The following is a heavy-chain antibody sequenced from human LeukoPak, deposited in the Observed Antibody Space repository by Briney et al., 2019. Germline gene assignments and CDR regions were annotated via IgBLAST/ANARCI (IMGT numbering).Heavy chain of an antibody. Sequence: SETLSLTCTVSGDSISNTRYHWGWIRQPPGKGLEWIGSIYYSGATYYNPSLKSRVTISVDTSRNHFSLKLSSVTAADAAVYHCAREIVSSVESWGQGSLVTVSS. CDR3: AREIVSSVES. V-gene: IGHV4-39*02. D-gene: IGHD6-6*01. CDR2: IYYSGAT. CDR1: GDSISNTRYH. J-gene: IGHJ4*02.